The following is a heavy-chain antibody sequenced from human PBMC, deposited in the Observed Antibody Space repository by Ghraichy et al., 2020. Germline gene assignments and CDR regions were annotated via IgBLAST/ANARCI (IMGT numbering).Heavy chain of an antibody. J-gene: IGHJ6*02. Sequence: GESQNISCAASGFTFSSYAMSWVRQAPGKGLEWVSAISGSGGSTYYADSVKGRFTISRDNSKNTLYPQMNSLRAEDTAVYYCAKDSSPTLWKVVVAATCVDVWGQGTTVTVSS. CDR2: ISGSGGST. CDR3: AKDSSPTLWKVVVAATCVDV. D-gene: IGHD2-15*01. V-gene: IGHV3-23*01. CDR1: GFTFSSYA.